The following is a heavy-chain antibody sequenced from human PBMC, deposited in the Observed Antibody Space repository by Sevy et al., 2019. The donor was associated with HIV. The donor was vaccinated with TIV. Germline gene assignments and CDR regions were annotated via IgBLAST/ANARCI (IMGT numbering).Heavy chain of an antibody. Sequence: GGSLRLSCAASGFTFSSYAMHWVRQAPGKGLEWAAVISYDGSNKYYADSVKGRFTISRDNSKNTLYLQMNSLRAEDTAVYYCARDGGSGSYYNVRQNYYYYGMDVWGQGTTVTVSS. CDR1: GFTFSSYA. D-gene: IGHD3-10*01. CDR3: ARDGGSGSYYNVRQNYYYYGMDV. V-gene: IGHV3-30-3*01. CDR2: ISYDGSNK. J-gene: IGHJ6*02.